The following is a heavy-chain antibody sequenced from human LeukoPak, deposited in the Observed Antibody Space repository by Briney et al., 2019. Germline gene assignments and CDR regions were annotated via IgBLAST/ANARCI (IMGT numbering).Heavy chain of an antibody. V-gene: IGHV3-30*18. CDR2: ISDDGNNK. J-gene: IGHJ5*02. CDR3: AKGGGRFHLPFDP. D-gene: IGHD3-16*01. CDR1: GSTFRSYG. Sequence: PGRSLRLSCAASGSTFRSYGMHWVRQAPGKGLEWVALISDDGNNKLYRDSVKGRFTISRDNFRNTLYLQMNSLRLEDTAVYYCAKGGGRFHLPFDPWGQGTLVTVSS.